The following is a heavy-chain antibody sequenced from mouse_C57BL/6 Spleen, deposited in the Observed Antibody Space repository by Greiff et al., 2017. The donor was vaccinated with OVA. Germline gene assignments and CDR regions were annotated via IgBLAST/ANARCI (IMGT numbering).Heavy chain of an antibody. V-gene: IGHV1-64*01. CDR3: ARKGDGSSPLDY. Sequence: QVQLQQPGAELVKPGASVKLSCKASGYTFTSYWMHWVKQRPGQGLEWIGMIHPNSGSTNYNEKFKSKATLTVDKSSSTAYMQLSSLTSEDSAVYYCARKGDGSSPLDYWGQGTTLTVSS. CDR2: IHPNSGST. CDR1: GYTFTSYW. D-gene: IGHD1-1*01. J-gene: IGHJ2*01.